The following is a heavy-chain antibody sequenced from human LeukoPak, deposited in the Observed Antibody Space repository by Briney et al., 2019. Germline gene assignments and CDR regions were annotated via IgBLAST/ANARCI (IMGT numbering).Heavy chain of an antibody. CDR2: FGTRSTSV. Sequence: PGGSLRLSCTASGFTFSGYSTNWIRQAPGKGLERVSSFGTRSTSVYHAGSVKGRFAISRDNAKNSLYLQMNSLRVEDTALYYCAREVSEGFDFWGQGTLVTVSS. D-gene: IGHD3-22*01. V-gene: IGHV3-21*01. CDR1: GFTFSGYS. J-gene: IGHJ4*02. CDR3: AREVSEGFDF.